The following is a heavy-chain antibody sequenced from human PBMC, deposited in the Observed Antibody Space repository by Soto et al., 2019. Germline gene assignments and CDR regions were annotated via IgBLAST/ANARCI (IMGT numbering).Heavy chain of an antibody. CDR2: ISGSGGST. Sequence: PGGSLRLSCAASGFTFSSYAMTWVRQAPGKGLEWVSAISGSGGSTYYADSVKGRFTISRDNSKNTLYLQMNSLRAEDTAVYYCAKVPQYSGSYYFDYWGQGTLVTVSS. V-gene: IGHV3-23*01. CDR3: AKVPQYSGSYYFDY. J-gene: IGHJ4*02. D-gene: IGHD1-26*01. CDR1: GFTFSSYA.